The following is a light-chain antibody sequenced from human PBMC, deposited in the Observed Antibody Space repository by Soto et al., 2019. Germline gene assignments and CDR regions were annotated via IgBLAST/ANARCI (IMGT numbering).Light chain of an antibody. J-gene: IGLJ2*01. CDR3: YSASDNDLI. CDR2: QDT. Sequence: SYELTQPSSVSVSPGQTARITCSGQFLAKKYARWLQQKPGQAPVLIIYQDTKRPSEIPGRFSGSSSGTTATLTISGAQIEDEADYYCYSASDNDLIFGGGTKLTVL. CDR1: FLAKKY. V-gene: IGLV3-27*01.